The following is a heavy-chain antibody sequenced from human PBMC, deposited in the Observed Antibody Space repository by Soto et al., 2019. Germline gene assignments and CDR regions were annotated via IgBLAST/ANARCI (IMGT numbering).Heavy chain of an antibody. CDR2: ISYDGSNK. CDR3: AKGILWFGELLYPYYYGMDV. Sequence: QVQLVESGGGVVQPGRSLRLSCAASGFTFSSYGMHWVRQAPGKGLEWVAVISYDGSNKYYADSVKGRFTISRDNSKNTLYLQMNSLRAEDTAVYYCAKGILWFGELLYPYYYGMDVWGQGTTVTVSS. D-gene: IGHD3-10*01. CDR1: GFTFSSYG. V-gene: IGHV3-30*18. J-gene: IGHJ6*02.